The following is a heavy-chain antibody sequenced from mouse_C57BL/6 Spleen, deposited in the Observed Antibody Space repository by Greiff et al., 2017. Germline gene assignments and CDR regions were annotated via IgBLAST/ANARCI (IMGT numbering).Heavy chain of an antibody. J-gene: IGHJ2*01. CDR3: ARGQGSFDY. CDR1: GFTFSSYA. Sequence: EVKVVESGGGLVKPGGSLKLSCAASGFTFSSYAMSWVRQTPEKRLEWVATISDGGSYTYYPDNVKGRFTISRDKAKNNRYLQMSHLKSEDTAMYYCARGQGSFDYWGQGTTLTVSS. CDR2: ISDGGSYT. D-gene: IGHD3-3*01. V-gene: IGHV5-4*03.